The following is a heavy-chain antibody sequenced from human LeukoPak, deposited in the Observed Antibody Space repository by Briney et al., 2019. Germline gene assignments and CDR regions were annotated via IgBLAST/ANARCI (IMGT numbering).Heavy chain of an antibody. V-gene: IGHV3-11*04. Sequence: PGGSLRLSCTVSGFTFSDYYMSWVRQAPGKGLEWVSYISSSGSMLHYADSVEGRFTISRDNGKSSLYLQMSSLRVEDTAVYYCTRRPYSSSWYYFDYWGQGTPVTVSS. CDR1: GFTFSDYY. D-gene: IGHD6-13*01. CDR2: ISSSGSML. J-gene: IGHJ4*02. CDR3: TRRPYSSSWYYFDY.